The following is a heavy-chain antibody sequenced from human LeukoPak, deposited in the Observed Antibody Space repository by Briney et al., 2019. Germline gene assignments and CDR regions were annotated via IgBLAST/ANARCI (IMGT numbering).Heavy chain of an antibody. CDR3: ARDRRYSFDSSGYQSPTGYYMDV. CDR2: IYYSGST. CDR1: GGSISSGGYY. Sequence: SQTLSLTCTVSGGSISSGGYYWSWIRQHPGKGLEWVGYIYYSGSTYYNPSLKSRVTISVDTSKNQFSLKLSSVTAADTAVYYCARDRRYSFDSSGYQSPTGYYMDVWGKGTTVTVSS. D-gene: IGHD3-22*01. J-gene: IGHJ6*03. V-gene: IGHV4-31*03.